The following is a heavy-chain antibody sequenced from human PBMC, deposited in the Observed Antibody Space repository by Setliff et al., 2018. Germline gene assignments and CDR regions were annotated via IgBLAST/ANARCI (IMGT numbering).Heavy chain of an antibody. Sequence: GGSLRLSCAASGFTFSSYSMNWVRQAPGKGLEWVAVIPNDGRKTYYADSVKGRFIISRDNSKNLVSLQMNTLRPDDTALYYCASDWRMDRTIWGLIIKGVMDFWGQGTLVTVSS. J-gene: IGHJ4*02. V-gene: IGHV3-30*03. CDR2: IPNDGRKT. D-gene: IGHD3-10*01. CDR1: GFTFSSYS. CDR3: ASDWRMDRTIWGLIIKGVMDF.